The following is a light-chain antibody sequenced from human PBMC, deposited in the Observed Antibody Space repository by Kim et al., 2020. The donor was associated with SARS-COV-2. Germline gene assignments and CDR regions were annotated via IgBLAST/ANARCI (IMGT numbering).Light chain of an antibody. CDR3: CSFAVK. J-gene: IGLJ2*01. V-gene: IGLV2-11*01. Sequence: SGSPGQSVTISCSGTSDDIGAYNYVSWYQRHPGKAPKLLIYDVYKRPSGVPDRFSGFKSGNTASLTVSGLQAEDEAEYYCCSFAVKFGEGTQLTVL. CDR1: SDDIGAYNY. CDR2: DVY.